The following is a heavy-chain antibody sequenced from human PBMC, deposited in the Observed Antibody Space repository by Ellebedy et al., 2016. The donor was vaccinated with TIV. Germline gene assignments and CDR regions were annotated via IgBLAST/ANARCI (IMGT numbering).Heavy chain of an antibody. D-gene: IGHD3-22*01. Sequence: AASVKVSCKASGYTFTSYGISWVRQAPGQGLEWMGWISTYNGHTNYAQKLQGRVTMTTDTSTSTAYMELRSLRSDDTAVYYCARCAGYYDSSGYYLAHFDYWGQGTLVTVSS. CDR3: ARCAGYYDSSGYYLAHFDY. CDR1: GYTFTSYG. V-gene: IGHV1-18*01. J-gene: IGHJ4*02. CDR2: ISTYNGHT.